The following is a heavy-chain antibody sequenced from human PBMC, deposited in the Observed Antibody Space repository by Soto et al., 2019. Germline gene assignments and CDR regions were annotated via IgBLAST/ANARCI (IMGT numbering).Heavy chain of an antibody. Sequence: QVQLQQWGAGLLKPSETLSLTCAVYGGSFSGYYWSWIRQPPGKGLEWIGEINHSGSTNYNPSLKSRVPISVDTSKNQFSLKLSSVTAADTAVYYCARGHYDFWSGYARRWFDPWGQGTLVTVSS. CDR2: INHSGST. CDR1: GGSFSGYY. V-gene: IGHV4-34*01. D-gene: IGHD3-3*01. CDR3: ARGHYDFWSGYARRWFDP. J-gene: IGHJ5*02.